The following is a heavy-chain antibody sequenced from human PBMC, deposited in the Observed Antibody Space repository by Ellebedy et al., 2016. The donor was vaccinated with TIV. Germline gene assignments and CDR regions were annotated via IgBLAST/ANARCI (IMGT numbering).Heavy chain of an antibody. CDR1: GGTLNTQI. J-gene: IGHJ3*01. Sequence: AASVKVSCKTSGGTLNTQIISWVRQAPGKGLEWVSNIHNDVNTYYADSVRGRFTMSRDNSKNTLFLQMNSLRAEDTAVYYCATYRRAYDVWGQGTMVTVSS. V-gene: IGHV3-53*01. CDR2: IHNDVNT. CDR3: ATYRRAYDV. D-gene: IGHD3-16*02.